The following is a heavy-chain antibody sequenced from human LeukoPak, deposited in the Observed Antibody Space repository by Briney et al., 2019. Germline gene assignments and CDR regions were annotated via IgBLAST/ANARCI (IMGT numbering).Heavy chain of an antibody. CDR3: SPCGHAYDWFGP. J-gene: IGHJ5*02. V-gene: IGHV1-69*04. CDR2: IIPFLGEA. Sequence: GASVKVSCKAFGATLNIGHAFIWARQAPGQGLQWMGRIIPFLGEANYAQNFQGRVSFTADKSTATMYMEMKSLRLDDTAIYYCSPCGHAYDWFGPWGQGTLVTVSS. D-gene: IGHD5-12*01. CDR1: GATLNIGHA.